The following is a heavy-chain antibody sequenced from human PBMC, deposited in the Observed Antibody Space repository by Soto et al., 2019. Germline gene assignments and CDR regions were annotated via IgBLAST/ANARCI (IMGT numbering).Heavy chain of an antibody. CDR1: GYTFTSYG. CDR2: ISAYNGNT. J-gene: IGHJ5*02. D-gene: IGHD3-3*01. V-gene: IGHV1-18*01. CDR3: ATRSYDFWSSEFDP. Sequence: ASVKVSCKASGYTFTSYGISWVRQAPGQGLEWMGWISAYNGNTNYAQKLQGRVTMTTDTSTSTAYMELRSLRSDDTAVYYCATRSYDFWSSEFDPWGQGTLVTVAS.